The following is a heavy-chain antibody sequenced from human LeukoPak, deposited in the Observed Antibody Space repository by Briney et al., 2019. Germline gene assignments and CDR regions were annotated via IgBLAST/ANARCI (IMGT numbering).Heavy chain of an antibody. D-gene: IGHD2-21*01. CDR1: GYTLTELS. CDR3: ATNRRSDCINWSGKAY. V-gene: IGHV1-24*01. Sequence: GASVKVSCKVPGYTLTELSMHWVRQAPGNGLEWLGVFDPEDGETIYAQKFQGRVTMTEDTSTDTAYMELSGLRSDDTAVYYCATNRRSDCINWSGKAYWGQGTLVTVS. J-gene: IGHJ4*02. CDR2: FDPEDGET.